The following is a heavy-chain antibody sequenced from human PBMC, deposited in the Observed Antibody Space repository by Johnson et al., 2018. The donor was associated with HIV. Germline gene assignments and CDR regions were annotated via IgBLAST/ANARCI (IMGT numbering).Heavy chain of an antibody. J-gene: IGHJ3*02. CDR1: GFTFSSYG. Sequence: QVLLVESGGGVVQPGRSLRLSCAASGFTFSSYGMHWVRPAPGKGLAWVAVISYDGSNKYYADSVKGRFNISRDNSKNTLYLQMNGLRAEDTAVYDCARGGGYSGYERGGRAFDIWGQGTMVTVSS. CDR2: ISYDGSNK. CDR3: ARGGGYSGYERGGRAFDI. D-gene: IGHD5-12*01. V-gene: IGHV3-30*03.